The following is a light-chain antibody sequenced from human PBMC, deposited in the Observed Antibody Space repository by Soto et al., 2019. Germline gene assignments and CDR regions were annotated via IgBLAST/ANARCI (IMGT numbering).Light chain of an antibody. CDR3: QSYYSSTVV. J-gene: IGLJ2*01. V-gene: IGLV6-57*04. CDR2: EGN. Sequence: NFMLTQPHSVSEYPGKTVTISCTRSSGSIASNYVQWYQQRPGSVPTTVIYEGNQRPSGVPDRFSGSTDGSSNSASLTISGLKTEDEADYYCQSYYSSTVVFGGGTKLTVL. CDR1: SGSIASNY.